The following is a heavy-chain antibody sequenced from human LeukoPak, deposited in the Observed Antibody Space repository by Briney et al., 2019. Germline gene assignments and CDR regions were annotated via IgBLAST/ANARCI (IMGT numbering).Heavy chain of an antibody. CDR3: ARGGDLRAGWFDL. D-gene: IGHD4-17*01. V-gene: IGHV3-30*02. CDR1: GFTFSSYG. J-gene: IGHJ2*01. CDR2: IRYDGSNK. Sequence: PGGSLRLSCAASGFTFSSYGMHGVRQAPGKGLEWVAFIRYDGSNKYYADSVKGRFTLSRDNSKNTLYLQMKTLRAADTAAYFCARGGDLRAGWFDLWGRGNLVSVSS.